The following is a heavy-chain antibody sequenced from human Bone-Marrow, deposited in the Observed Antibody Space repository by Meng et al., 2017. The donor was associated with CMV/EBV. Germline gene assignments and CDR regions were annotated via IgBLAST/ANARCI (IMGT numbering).Heavy chain of an antibody. D-gene: IGHD4-17*01. CDR2: ISYDGSNK. V-gene: IGHV3-30*04. Sequence: GESLKISCAASGFTFSSYAMHWVRQAPGKGLGWVAVISYDGSNKYYADSVKGRFTISRDNSKNTLYLQMNSLRAEDTAVYYCARDSTVTTGALDYWGQGTLVTVSS. J-gene: IGHJ4*02. CDR3: ARDSTVTTGALDY. CDR1: GFTFSSYA.